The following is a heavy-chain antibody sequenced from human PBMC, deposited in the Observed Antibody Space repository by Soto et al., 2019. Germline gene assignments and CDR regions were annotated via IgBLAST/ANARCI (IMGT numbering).Heavy chain of an antibody. D-gene: IGHD7-27*01. CDR2: ISGSGDDT. CDR1: GFTFSSYA. J-gene: IGHJ4*02. V-gene: IGHV3-23*01. Sequence: EVQLLESGGGLVQPGGSLRLSCAASGFTFSSYAMSWVRQAPGKGLEWVSGISGSGDDTFYADSVKVRFTISRDNSKNTLYLQMNSLSAEDTAVYYCAKGGANWYLSYFDSWGQGTLVTVSS. CDR3: AKGGANWYLSYFDS.